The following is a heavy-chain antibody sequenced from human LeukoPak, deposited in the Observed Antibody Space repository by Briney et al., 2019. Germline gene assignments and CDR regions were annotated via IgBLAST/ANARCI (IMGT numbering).Heavy chain of an antibody. V-gene: IGHV3-30-3*01. J-gene: IGHJ4*02. D-gene: IGHD3-22*01. CDR2: ISYDGSNK. CDR3: ARENYYDSSGLDY. Sequence: GRSLRLSCAASGFTFSSYAMHWVRQAPGKGLEWVAVISYDGSNKYYADSVKGRFTISRDNSKNTLYLQMNSLRAEDTAVYYCARENYYDSSGLDYWGQGTLVTVSS. CDR1: GFTFSSYA.